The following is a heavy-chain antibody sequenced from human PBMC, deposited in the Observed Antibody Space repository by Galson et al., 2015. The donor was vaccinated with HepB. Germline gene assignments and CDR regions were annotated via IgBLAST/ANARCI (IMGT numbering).Heavy chain of an antibody. CDR3: AGDSGTYSGLDY. CDR2: ISWNGGNI. CDR1: GFTCDDSA. D-gene: IGHD1-26*01. V-gene: IGHV3-9*01. Sequence: ALRIAGAASGFTCDDSAMHWVRQAPGEGVEKVSGISWNGGNIGYADSVRGRFTISRDNAKNSLYLQMNSLRAEDTAVYYCAGDSGTYSGLDYWGQGTPVTVSS. J-gene: IGHJ4*02.